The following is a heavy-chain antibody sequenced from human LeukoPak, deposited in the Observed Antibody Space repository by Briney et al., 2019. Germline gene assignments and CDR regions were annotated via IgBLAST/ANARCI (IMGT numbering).Heavy chain of an antibody. J-gene: IGHJ6*03. V-gene: IGHV3-48*03. D-gene: IGHD4-17*01. CDR2: ISSSGTTI. Sequence: GGSLRLSCAASGFTFTSYEMNWVRQAPGKGVEWVSYISSSGTTIYYADSLKGRFTISRDNAKNSLYLQMNSLRAEDTAVYYCARPRYYGGMDVWGKGTTVTVSS. CDR3: ARPRYYGGMDV. CDR1: GFTFTSYE.